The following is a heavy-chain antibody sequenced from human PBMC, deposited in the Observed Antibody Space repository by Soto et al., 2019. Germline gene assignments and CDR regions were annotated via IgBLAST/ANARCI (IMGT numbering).Heavy chain of an antibody. Sequence: ASVKVSCKASGYTFTSYAMHWVRQAPGQRLEWMGWINAGNGNTKYSQKFQGRVTITRDTSASTAYMELSSLRSEDTAVYYCARVLNWNGPHEYYSYMDVWGKGTTVTVSS. CDR3: ARVLNWNGPHEYYSYMDV. CDR1: GYTFTSYA. CDR2: INAGNGNT. D-gene: IGHD1-20*01. V-gene: IGHV1-3*01. J-gene: IGHJ6*03.